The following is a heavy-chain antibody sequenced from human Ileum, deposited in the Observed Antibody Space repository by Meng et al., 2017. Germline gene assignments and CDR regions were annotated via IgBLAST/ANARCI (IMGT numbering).Heavy chain of an antibody. J-gene: IGHJ4*02. CDR1: GFTFSNYW. CDR2: INQDGTAK. D-gene: IGHD3-10*01. Sequence: GESLKISCGASGFTFSNYWVSWLRQTPEKRLEWVANINQDGTAKYYEDSVKGRFTVSRDNGKNSLFLQMNSLGAEDTAVYYCARIKGSRSHWDYWGQGTLVTVSS. CDR3: ARIKGSRSHWDY. V-gene: IGHV3-7*01.